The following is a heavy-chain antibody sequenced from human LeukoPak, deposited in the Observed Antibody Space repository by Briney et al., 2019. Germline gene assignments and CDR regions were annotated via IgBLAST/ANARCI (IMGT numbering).Heavy chain of an antibody. CDR3: ARWSSSWQSFDY. V-gene: IGHV4-59*01. J-gene: IGHJ4*02. CDR2: TSYSGDT. CDR1: GASISSYY. Sequence: ETLSLTCTVSGASISSYYWNWIRQPPGKGLEWIGYTSYSGDTNYNPSLKSRVTFSVDTSKNQLSLGLRSVTAADTAVHYWARWSSSWQSFDYWGQGTLVTVSS. D-gene: IGHD6-13*01.